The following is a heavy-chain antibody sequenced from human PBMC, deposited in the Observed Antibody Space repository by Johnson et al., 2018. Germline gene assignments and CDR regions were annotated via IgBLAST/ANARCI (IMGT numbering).Heavy chain of an antibody. Sequence: QVQLVQSGGGVVQPGRSLRLSCAASGFTFSSYGMHWVRQAPGKGLEWVAVIWYDGSNKNYADSVKGRFTSSRDHSKNTLYLQMNSLRAEDTAVYYCARATGLYGDLYYYGMDVWGQGTTDTVSS. CDR2: IWYDGSNK. CDR3: ARATGLYGDLYYYGMDV. CDR1: GFTFSSYG. V-gene: IGHV3-33*01. D-gene: IGHD4-17*01. J-gene: IGHJ6*02.